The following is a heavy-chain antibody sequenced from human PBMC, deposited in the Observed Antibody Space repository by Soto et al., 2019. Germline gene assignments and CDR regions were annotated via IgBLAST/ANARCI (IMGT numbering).Heavy chain of an antibody. J-gene: IGHJ4*01. CDR2: ISSSSSYI. D-gene: IGHD2-15*01. CDR1: GFTFSSYN. Sequence: GGALRLSCAASGFTFSSYNMNWVRQAPGKGLERVSYISSSSSYISYADSVKGRFTISRDNAKNSLYLQMHSLRAEDTALYYCARDCSGGCCYYGGHLLDYWGQGTLVTVSS. CDR3: ARDCSGGCCYYGGHLLDY. V-gene: IGHV3-21*01.